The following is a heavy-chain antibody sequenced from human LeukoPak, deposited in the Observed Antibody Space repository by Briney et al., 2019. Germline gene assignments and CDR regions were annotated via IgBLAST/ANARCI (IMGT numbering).Heavy chain of an antibody. J-gene: IGHJ4*02. Sequence: GRSLRLSCAASGFTFDDYAMHWVRQVPGKGLEWVSGISWNSGNIGYAVSVKGRFTISRSNAKNSLYLQMNRLRAEDMAFYYCAKGHITMIVGGFDYWGQGTLVTVSS. CDR1: GFTFDDYA. CDR2: ISWNSGNI. D-gene: IGHD3-22*01. CDR3: AKGHITMIVGGFDY. V-gene: IGHV3-9*03.